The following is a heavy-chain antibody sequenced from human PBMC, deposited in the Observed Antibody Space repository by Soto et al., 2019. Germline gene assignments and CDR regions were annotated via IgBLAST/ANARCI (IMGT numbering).Heavy chain of an antibody. CDR1: GGTFSSYA. V-gene: IGHV1-69*13. D-gene: IGHD5-18*01. CDR3: ARGDSSTRDYYYYYGMDV. J-gene: IGHJ6*02. Sequence: ASVKVSCKASGGTFSSYAISWVRQAPGQGLEWMGGIIPIFGTANYAQKFQGRVTITADESTSTAYTELSSLRSEDTAVYYCARGDSSTRDYYYYYGMDVWGQGTTVTVSS. CDR2: IIPIFGTA.